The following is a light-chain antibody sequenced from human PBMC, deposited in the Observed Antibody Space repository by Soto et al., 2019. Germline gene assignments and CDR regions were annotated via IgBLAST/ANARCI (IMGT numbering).Light chain of an antibody. V-gene: IGKV1-39*01. CDR3: QQSYTTPRFT. CDR1: QHINSF. J-gene: IGKJ2*01. Sequence: IQMTQSPSSLSASVGDRVSITCRASQHINSFLNWYQQKPGEAPKLLIYAASRLQDGVPSRFSGSGSGTDFPLTISSLQPEDFATYYCQQSYTTPRFTFGQGTKLEIK. CDR2: AAS.